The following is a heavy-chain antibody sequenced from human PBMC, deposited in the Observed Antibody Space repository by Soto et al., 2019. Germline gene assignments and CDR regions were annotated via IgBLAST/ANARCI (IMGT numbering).Heavy chain of an antibody. Sequence: GGSLRLSGAASGFTFDNYDMSWVRQAPGTGLEWIGAITGAGGSTYNADSVKGRFTISRDNSKKTVYLQVDSLRVEDTAVYYCAKGHSDSFGNYDYFGMDVWGQGTTVTVSS. CDR3: AKGHSDSFGNYDYFGMDV. CDR2: ITGAGGST. CDR1: GFTFDNYD. J-gene: IGHJ6*02. V-gene: IGHV3-23*01. D-gene: IGHD4-4*01.